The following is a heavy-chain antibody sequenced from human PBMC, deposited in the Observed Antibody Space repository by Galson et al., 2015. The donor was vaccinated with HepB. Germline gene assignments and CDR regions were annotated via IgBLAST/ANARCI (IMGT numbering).Heavy chain of an antibody. Sequence: SLRLSCAVSGFTFDTHGMHWVRQAPGQGLEWVGVITYYGATEGYADYAKGRFAISRDTSTNTLYLEMNDLRAEDTAMYYCAREQGYGDYRTSDHWGQGTLVTVSS. CDR2: ITYYGATE. CDR3: AREQGYGDYRTSDH. V-gene: IGHV3-33*05. D-gene: IGHD4-17*01. CDR1: GFTFDTHG. J-gene: IGHJ4*02.